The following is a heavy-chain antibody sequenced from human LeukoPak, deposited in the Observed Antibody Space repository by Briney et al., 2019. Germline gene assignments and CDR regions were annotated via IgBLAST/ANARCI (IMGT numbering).Heavy chain of an antibody. Sequence: ASVKVSCKASGYTFTGYYMQWVRQAPGQGLEWMGWINPNSGGTNYAQKFQGRVTMTRDTSISTAYMELSRLRSDDTAVYYCARDLTAGAIYYYYGMDVWGQGTTVTVSS. V-gene: IGHV1-2*02. J-gene: IGHJ6*02. CDR1: GYTFTGYY. D-gene: IGHD1-26*01. CDR3: ARDLTAGAIYYYYGMDV. CDR2: INPNSGGT.